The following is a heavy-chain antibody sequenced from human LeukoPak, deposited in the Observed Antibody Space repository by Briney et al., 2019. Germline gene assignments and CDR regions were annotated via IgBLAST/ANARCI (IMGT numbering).Heavy chain of an antibody. V-gene: IGHV4-61*01. D-gene: IGHD3-22*01. J-gene: IGHJ4*02. Sequence: SETLSLTCTVSGGSISSSSYYWGWIRQPPGKGLEWIGYLYPSGSMNHNPSLKSRVTISVDTSKNQFSLKLSSVTAADTAVYYCARERGRFSYYDSTGYYDSWGQGTLVTVSS. CDR2: LYPSGSM. CDR1: GGSISSSSYY. CDR3: ARERGRFSYYDSTGYYDS.